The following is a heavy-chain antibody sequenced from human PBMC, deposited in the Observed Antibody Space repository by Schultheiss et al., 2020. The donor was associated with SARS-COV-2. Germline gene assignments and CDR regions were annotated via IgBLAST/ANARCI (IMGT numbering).Heavy chain of an antibody. D-gene: IGHD6-19*01. CDR1: GGSFSGYY. CDR3: ARRQWLPRYFDL. J-gene: IGHJ2*01. Sequence: SETLSLTCAVYGGSFSGYYWNWIRQPPGKGLEWIGEINHSGSTNYNPSLKSRVTISVDTSKNQFSLKLSSVTAADTAVYYCARRQWLPRYFDLWGRGTLVTVSS. V-gene: IGHV4-34*01. CDR2: INHSGST.